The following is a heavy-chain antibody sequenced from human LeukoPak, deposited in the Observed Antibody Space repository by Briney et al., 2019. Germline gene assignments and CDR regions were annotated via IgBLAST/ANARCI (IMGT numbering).Heavy chain of an antibody. CDR1: GFTFSSYG. V-gene: IGHV3-30*02. D-gene: IGHD3-10*01. CDR3: ARDRGSGGWYFDL. Sequence: GGSLRLSCAASGFTFSSYGMHWVRQAPGKGLEWVAFIRYDGRNKYYADSVKGRFTISRDNSKNTLYLQMNSLRAEDTAVYYCARDRGSGGWYFDLWGRGTLVTVSS. J-gene: IGHJ2*01. CDR2: IRYDGRNK.